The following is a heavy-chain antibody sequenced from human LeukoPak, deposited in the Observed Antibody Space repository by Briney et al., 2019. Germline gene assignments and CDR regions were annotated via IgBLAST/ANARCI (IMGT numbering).Heavy chain of an antibody. V-gene: IGHV3-23*01. Sequence: GGSLRLSCAASGFTFSSYSMYWVRQAPGKGLEWVSGIRHSDGSTYYADAVKGRFTISSDKSKNTLFLQMNSLRAEDTALYYCAKGLETESRLDSWGQGTLVTVSS. J-gene: IGHJ4*02. CDR1: GFTFSSYS. D-gene: IGHD1-1*01. CDR2: IRHSDGST. CDR3: AKGLETESRLDS.